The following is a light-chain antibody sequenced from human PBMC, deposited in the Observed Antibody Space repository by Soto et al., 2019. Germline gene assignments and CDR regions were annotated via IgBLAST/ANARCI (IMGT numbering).Light chain of an antibody. V-gene: IGKV3-11*01. CDR3: QQRSNWPPRYT. Sequence: EIVLTQSPATLSLSPGERATLSCRASQSVSSYLAWYQQKPGQAPRLLIYDAYNRATGIPATFSGSGSGTDFTLTISSLEPEDFAVYYCQQRSNWPPRYTFGQGTKLEIK. CDR1: QSVSSY. J-gene: IGKJ2*01. CDR2: DAY.